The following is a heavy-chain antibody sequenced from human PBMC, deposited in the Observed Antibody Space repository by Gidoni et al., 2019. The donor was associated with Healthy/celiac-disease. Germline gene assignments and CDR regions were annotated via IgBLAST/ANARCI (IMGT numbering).Heavy chain of an antibody. CDR3: ASQSVTNAFDI. V-gene: IGHV3-30-3*01. CDR1: GFTFSSYA. D-gene: IGHD4-17*01. Sequence: QVQPVASGGGVVQPGGSLRLSCAASGFTFSSYAMHWVRQAPGKGLEWVAVISYDGSNKYYADSVKGRFTISRDNSKNTLYLQMNSLRAEDTAVYYCASQSVTNAFDIWGQGTMVTVSS. CDR2: ISYDGSNK. J-gene: IGHJ3*02.